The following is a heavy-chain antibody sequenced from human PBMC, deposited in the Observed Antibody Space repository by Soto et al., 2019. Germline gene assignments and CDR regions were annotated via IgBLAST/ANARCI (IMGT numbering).Heavy chain of an antibody. J-gene: IGHJ3*02. Sequence: GGSLRLSCAASGFTFSGSSVHWVRQASGKGLEWVGRIRNKANSYATAYAASVRGRFTISRDDSKNTAYLQMNSLKTEDTAVYYCTRLQVDYYDSSGYPRDDAFDIWGQGTIVTVSS. CDR3: TRLQVDYYDSSGYPRDDAFDI. CDR1: GFTFSGSS. D-gene: IGHD3-22*01. CDR2: IRNKANSYAT. V-gene: IGHV3-73*01.